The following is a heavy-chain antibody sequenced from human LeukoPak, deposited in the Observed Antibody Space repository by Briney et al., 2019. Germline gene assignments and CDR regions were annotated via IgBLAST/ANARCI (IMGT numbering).Heavy chain of an antibody. CDR2: ISYSGST. D-gene: IGHD2-8*01. J-gene: IGHJ5*02. Sequence: PSETLSLTCTVSGDSLSPYYWSWIRQSPGKGLEWIRYISYSGSTNSHPSLKSRVTISVDMSKPQFYLELSSVTAADTAVYYCARDRRDIVLMVYAINWFDPWGQGTLVTVSS. V-gene: IGHV4-59*01. CDR1: GDSLSPYY. CDR3: ARDRRDIVLMVYAINWFDP.